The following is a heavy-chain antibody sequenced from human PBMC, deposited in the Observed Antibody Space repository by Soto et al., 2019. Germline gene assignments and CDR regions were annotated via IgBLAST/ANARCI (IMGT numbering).Heavy chain of an antibody. V-gene: IGHV3-7*01. CDR3: ARVGYDFWSAYYYMDV. J-gene: IGHJ6*03. Sequence: ESGGGLVQPGGSLRLSCAASGFTFSSYWMSWVRQAPGKGLEWVANIKQDGSEKYYVDSVKGRFTISRDNAKNSLYLQMNSLRAEDTAVYYCARVGYDFWSAYYYMDVWGKGTTVTVSS. CDR1: GFTFSSYW. CDR2: IKQDGSEK. D-gene: IGHD3-3*01.